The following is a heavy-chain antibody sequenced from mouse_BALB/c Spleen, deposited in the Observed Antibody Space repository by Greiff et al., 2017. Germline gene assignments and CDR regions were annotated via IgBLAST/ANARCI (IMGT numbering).Heavy chain of an antibody. CDR1: GFTFSDYY. J-gene: IGHJ2*01. V-gene: IGHV5-4*02. D-gene: IGHD1-1*01. Sequence: EVKLVESGGGLVKPGGSLKLSCAASGFTFSDYYMYWVRQTPEKRLEWVATISDGGSYTYYPDSVKGRFTISRDNAKNNLYLQMSSLKSEDTAMYYCARGGYYGSSPFDYWGQGTTLTVSS. CDR3: ARGGYYGSSPFDY. CDR2: ISDGGSYT.